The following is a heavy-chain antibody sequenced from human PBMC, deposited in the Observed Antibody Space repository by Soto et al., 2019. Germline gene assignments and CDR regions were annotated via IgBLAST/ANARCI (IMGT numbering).Heavy chain of an antibody. D-gene: IGHD3-22*01. Sequence: ASVKVSCKASGFTFTSSAVQWVRQARGQRLEWIGWIVVGSGNTNYAQKFQERVTITRDMSTSTAYMELSSLRSEDTAVYYCAAAPWYYDSSGYPDYWGQGTLVTVSS. CDR2: IVVGSGNT. V-gene: IGHV1-58*01. CDR3: AAAPWYYDSSGYPDY. CDR1: GFTFTSSA. J-gene: IGHJ4*02.